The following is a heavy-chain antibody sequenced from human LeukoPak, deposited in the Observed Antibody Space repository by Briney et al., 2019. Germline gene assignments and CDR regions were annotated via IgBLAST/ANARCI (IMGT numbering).Heavy chain of an antibody. CDR1: GYTFTSYY. D-gene: IGHD5-18*01. CDR3: ARVSGVVKTTMVTSPEYYLEY. CDR2: INPSGGST. Sequence: GASVKVSCKASGYTFTSYYMHWVRQAPGQGLEWMGIINPSGGSTSYAQKFQGRVTMTRDTSTSTVYMELSSLRSEDTAMYYCARVSGVVKTTMVTSPEYYLEYWGQGTLVTVSS. J-gene: IGHJ4*02. V-gene: IGHV1-46*01.